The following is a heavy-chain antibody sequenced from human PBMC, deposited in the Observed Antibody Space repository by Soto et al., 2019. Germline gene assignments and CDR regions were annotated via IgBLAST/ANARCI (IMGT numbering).Heavy chain of an antibody. D-gene: IGHD2-2*01. Sequence: ASVKVSCKASGYTFTSYYMHWVRQAPGQGLEWMGIINPSGGSTSYAQKFQGRVTMTRDTSTGTVYMELSSLRSEDTAVYYCARVVGYCISTSCFGFDYWGQGTLVTVSS. CDR1: GYTFTSYY. CDR2: INPSGGST. CDR3: ARVVGYCISTSCFGFDY. V-gene: IGHV1-46*01. J-gene: IGHJ4*02.